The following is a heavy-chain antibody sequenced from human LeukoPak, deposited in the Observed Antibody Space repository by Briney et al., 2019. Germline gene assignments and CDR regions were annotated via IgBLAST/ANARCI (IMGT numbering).Heavy chain of an antibody. CDR1: GGTFSSYA. CDR2: IIPIFGTA. V-gene: IGHV1-69*01. Sequence: LVKVSCKASGGTFSSYAISWVRQAPGQGLEWMGGIIPIFGTANYAQKFQGRVTITADESTSTAYMELSSLRSEDTAVYYCARDRGEDYYYYYYMDVWGKGTTVTVSS. J-gene: IGHJ6*03. CDR3: ARDRGEDYYYYYYMDV. D-gene: IGHD3-10*01.